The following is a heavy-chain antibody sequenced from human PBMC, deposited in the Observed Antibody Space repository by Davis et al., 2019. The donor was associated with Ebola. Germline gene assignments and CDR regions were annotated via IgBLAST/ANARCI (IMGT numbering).Heavy chain of an antibody. CDR2: IGHSGST. CDR1: GGSFNGYY. Sequence: MPSETLSLTCAVYGGSFNGYYWSWILQPPGMGLEWIGEIGHSGSTNYNPSLKSRVTISVDTSKNQFSLNLSSVTAADTAVYYCARGTRWFGDSGLFYFDYWGQGTLVTVSS. V-gene: IGHV4-34*01. CDR3: ARGTRWFGDSGLFYFDY. D-gene: IGHD3-10*01. J-gene: IGHJ4*02.